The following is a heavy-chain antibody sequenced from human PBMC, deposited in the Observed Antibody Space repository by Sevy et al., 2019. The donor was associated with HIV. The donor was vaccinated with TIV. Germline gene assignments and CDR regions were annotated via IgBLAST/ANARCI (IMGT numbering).Heavy chain of an antibody. J-gene: IGHJ6*02. CDR1: GGSVSSGSYY. CDR3: ARVNGGYTLYYYYGMDV. V-gene: IGHV4-61*01. Sequence: TLSLTCTVSGGSVSSGSYYWSWIRQPPGKGLEWIGYIYYSGSTNYNPSLKSRDTISVDTSKNQFSLKLSSVTAADTAVYYCARVNGGYTLYYYYGMDVWGQGTTVTVSS. D-gene: IGHD5-12*01. CDR2: IYYSGST.